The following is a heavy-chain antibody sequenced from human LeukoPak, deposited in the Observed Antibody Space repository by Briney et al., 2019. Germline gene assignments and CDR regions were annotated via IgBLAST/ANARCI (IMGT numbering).Heavy chain of an antibody. CDR3: AREGWPRPCSDF. V-gene: IGHV3-7*04. CDR2: IKQDGSEK. J-gene: IGHJ4*02. CDR1: GFTFSDYW. D-gene: IGHD6-19*01. Sequence: GGSLRLSCVASGFTFSDYWMSWVRQAPGKGLEWVANIKQDGSEKSYVDSVEGRFTISRDNAKNSLYLQMNSLRVEDTAVYYCAREGWPRPCSDFWGQGTPVTVSS.